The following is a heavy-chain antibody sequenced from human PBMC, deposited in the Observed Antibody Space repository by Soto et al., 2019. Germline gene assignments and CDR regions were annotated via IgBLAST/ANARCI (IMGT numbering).Heavy chain of an antibody. V-gene: IGHV1-69*01. CDR2: IIPIFGTA. CDR3: ARLDSQWLDQPPRYGMDV. D-gene: IGHD6-19*01. Sequence: QVQLVQSGAEVKKPGSSVKVSCKASGGTFSSYAISWVRQAPGQGLEWMGGIIPIFGTANYAQKFQGRVTITADESTSTAYMELSSLRSEDTAVYYCARLDSQWLDQPPRYGMDVWGQGTTVTVSS. CDR1: GGTFSSYA. J-gene: IGHJ6*02.